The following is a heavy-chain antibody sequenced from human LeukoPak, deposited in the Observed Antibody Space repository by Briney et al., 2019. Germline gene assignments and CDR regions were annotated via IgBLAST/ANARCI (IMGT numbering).Heavy chain of an antibody. J-gene: IGHJ3*02. D-gene: IGHD6-19*01. V-gene: IGHV3-30-3*01. CDR3: ARVGMGIAVAEDAFDI. CDR2: LSYDGSSK. CDR1: GFTFSSYA. Sequence: PGGSLRLSCAASGFTFSSYAMHWVRQAPGKGLESVAVLSYDGSSKYYADSVKGPFTISRDNSKNTLYLQMNSLRAEDTAVYYGARVGMGIAVAEDAFDIWGQRTMVTVSS.